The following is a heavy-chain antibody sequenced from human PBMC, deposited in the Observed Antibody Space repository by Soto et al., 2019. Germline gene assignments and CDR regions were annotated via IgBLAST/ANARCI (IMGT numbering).Heavy chain of an antibody. V-gene: IGHV1-69*13. CDR2: IIPIFGTA. CDR3: ARGARGYSGYDFTYYYYYGMDV. CDR1: GGTFSSYA. D-gene: IGHD5-12*01. J-gene: IGHJ6*02. Sequence: SVKVSCKASGGTFSSYAISWVRQAPGQGLEWMGGIIPIFGTANYAQKFQGRVTITADESTSTAYMELSSLRSEDTAVYYCARGARGYSGYDFTYYYYYGMDVWGQGTTVTAP.